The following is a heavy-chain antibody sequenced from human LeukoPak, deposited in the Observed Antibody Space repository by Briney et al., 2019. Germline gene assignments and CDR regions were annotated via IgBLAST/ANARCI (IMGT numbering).Heavy chain of an antibody. Sequence: PSETLSLTCTVSGGSISSNDYYWDWIRQPPGMGLEDIGSIYYSGSTYYNPSLKSRFTISVDTSKNQFSLKLSSVTAADTAVYYCATLTLENVGHDYWGQGTLVTVSS. CDR3: ATLTLENVGHDY. CDR2: IYYSGST. D-gene: IGHD1-1*01. J-gene: IGHJ4*02. V-gene: IGHV4-39*07. CDR1: GGSISSNDYY.